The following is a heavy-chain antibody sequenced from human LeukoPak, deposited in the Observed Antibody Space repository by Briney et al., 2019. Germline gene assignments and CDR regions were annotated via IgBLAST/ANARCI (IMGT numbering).Heavy chain of an antibody. CDR2: ISGSGGST. Sequence: GGSLRPSCAASGFTFSSYAMSWVRQAPGKGLEWVSAISGSGGSTYYADSVKGRFTISRDNSKNTLYLQMNSLRAEDTAVYYCAKDRISSGSGSSYDYWGQGTLVTVSS. CDR1: GFTFSSYA. D-gene: IGHD1-26*01. J-gene: IGHJ4*02. CDR3: AKDRISSGSGSSYDY. V-gene: IGHV3-23*01.